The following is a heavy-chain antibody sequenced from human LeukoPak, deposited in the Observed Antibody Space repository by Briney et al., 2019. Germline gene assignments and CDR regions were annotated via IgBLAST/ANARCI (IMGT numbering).Heavy chain of an antibody. CDR3: ARVGRVGSYYYGMDV. CDR2: IYPGDSDT. V-gene: IGHV5-51*01. Sequence: GESRQISCMGSGCGFTSNWFWWVRQMPGKGLEWMGSIYPGDSDTRYSPSFQGQVTISADKSISTAYLQWSSLKASDTAMYYCARVGRVGSYYYGMDVWGQGTTVTVSS. CDR1: GCGFTSNW. J-gene: IGHJ6*02. D-gene: IGHD3-10*01.